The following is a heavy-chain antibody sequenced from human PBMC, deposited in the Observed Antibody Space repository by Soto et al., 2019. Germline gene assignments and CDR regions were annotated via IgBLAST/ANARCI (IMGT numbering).Heavy chain of an antibody. CDR2: ISNDGRST. CDR1: GLTFSNFR. D-gene: IGHD2-21*02. CDR3: ARDTAGLSY. Sequence: EVQLVESGGGLVQPGGSLRLSCAASGLTFSNFRMHWVRQAPGKGLVWVALISNDGRSTNHADSVKGRFTISRDNAKCTLHLPLNSLRAEDTAVYFCARDTAGLSYWGQGTLVTVSS. J-gene: IGHJ4*02. V-gene: IGHV3-74*01.